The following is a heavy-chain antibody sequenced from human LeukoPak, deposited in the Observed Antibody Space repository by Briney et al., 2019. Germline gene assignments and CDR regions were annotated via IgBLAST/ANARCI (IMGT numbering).Heavy chain of an antibody. CDR2: INPNSGGT. Sequence: ASVKVSCKASGYTFTGYYMHWVRQAPGHGLEWMGWINPNSGGTNYAQKFQGRVTMTRDTSISTAYMELSRLRSDDTAVYYCARDASIAAAGGWFDPWGQGTLVTVSS. V-gene: IGHV1-2*02. J-gene: IGHJ5*02. CDR3: ARDASIAAAGGWFDP. CDR1: GYTFTGYY. D-gene: IGHD6-13*01.